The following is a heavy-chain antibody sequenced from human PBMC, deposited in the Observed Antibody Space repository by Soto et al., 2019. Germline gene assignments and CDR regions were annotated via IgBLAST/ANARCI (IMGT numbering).Heavy chain of an antibody. CDR2: ISWDGGST. J-gene: IGHJ4*02. Sequence: EVQLVESGGVVVQPGGSLRLSCAASGFTFADYAMHWVRQAPGKGLEWVSVISWDGGSTYYADSVKGRFTISRDNSKNSLYLQMISLRPEDTALYYCAKDTFIAAAGTYLSYWGQGTLVTVSS. CDR1: GFTFADYA. V-gene: IGHV3-43*01. CDR3: AKDTFIAAAGTYLSY. D-gene: IGHD6-13*01.